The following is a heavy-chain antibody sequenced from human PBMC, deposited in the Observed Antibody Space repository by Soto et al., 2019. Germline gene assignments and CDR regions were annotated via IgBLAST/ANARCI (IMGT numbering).Heavy chain of an antibody. Sequence: SETLSLTCAVYGGSFSGYYWSWIRQPPGKGLEWIGEINHSRSTNYNPSLKSRVTISVDRSKNQFSLKLSSVTAADTAVYYCARHFSVDYFDYWGQGALVTVSS. CDR1: GGSFSGYY. CDR3: ARHFSVDYFDY. CDR2: INHSRST. V-gene: IGHV4-34*01. J-gene: IGHJ4*02.